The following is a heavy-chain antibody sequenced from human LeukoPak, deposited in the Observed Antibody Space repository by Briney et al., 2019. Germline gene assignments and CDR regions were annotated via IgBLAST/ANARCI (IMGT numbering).Heavy chain of an antibody. D-gene: IGHD2-2*01. Sequence: PTGGSLRLSCAASGFTFSSYAMSWARQAPGKGLEGVSAISGSGGSTYYADSVKGRFTISRDNSKNTLYLQMNSLRAEDTAVYYCAKVSGTHYCSSTSCFNYGMDVWGQGTTVTVSS. V-gene: IGHV3-23*01. CDR1: GFTFSSYA. CDR3: AKVSGTHYCSSTSCFNYGMDV. CDR2: ISGSGGST. J-gene: IGHJ6*02.